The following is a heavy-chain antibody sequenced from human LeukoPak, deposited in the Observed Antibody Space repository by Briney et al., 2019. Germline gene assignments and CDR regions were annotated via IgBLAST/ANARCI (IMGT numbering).Heavy chain of an antibody. CDR1: GFSVSDKY. CDR2: IGGSGGST. Sequence: PGGSLRLSCAVSGFSVSDKYMSWVRQAPGKGLEWVSAIGGSGGSTYYADSVKGRFTISRDNSKNTMYLQMNSLRAEDTAVYYCAKSLTGYFRGFDYWGQGTLVTVSS. J-gene: IGHJ4*02. CDR3: AKSLTGYFRGFDY. D-gene: IGHD3-9*01. V-gene: IGHV3-23*01.